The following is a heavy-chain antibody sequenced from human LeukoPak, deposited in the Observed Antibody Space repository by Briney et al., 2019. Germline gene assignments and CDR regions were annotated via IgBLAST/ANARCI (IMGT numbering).Heavy chain of an antibody. CDR1: GGTFSSYA. CDR2: IIPIFGTA. Sequence: GASVKVSCKASGGTFSSYAISWVRQAPGQGLEWMGGIIPIFGTANYAQKFQGRVTITADESTSTAYMELSSLRSEDTAVYYCATDHSMANTAWWFDPWGQGTLVTVSS. V-gene: IGHV1-69*13. D-gene: IGHD5-24*01. J-gene: IGHJ5*02. CDR3: ATDHSMANTAWWFDP.